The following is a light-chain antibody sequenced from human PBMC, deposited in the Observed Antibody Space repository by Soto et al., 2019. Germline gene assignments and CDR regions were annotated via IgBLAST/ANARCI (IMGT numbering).Light chain of an antibody. J-gene: IGKJ4*01. CDR2: EES. Sequence: DIHLTQSPSSLSASVGDRVTITCRASQAIANNLAWYQQKRGNPPRLXIYEESTLPSGVPSRFSGRKVGTQFILTIDSLQPEDFETYDCQQVKSYTRTFGGGTKVDIK. V-gene: IGKV1-9*01. CDR3: QQVKSYTRT. CDR1: QAIANN.